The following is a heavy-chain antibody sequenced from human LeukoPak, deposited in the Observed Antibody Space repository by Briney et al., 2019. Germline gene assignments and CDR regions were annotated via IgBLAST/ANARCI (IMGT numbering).Heavy chain of an antibody. V-gene: IGHV3-53*01. CDR2: IYSGGST. CDR1: GFTVSSNY. Sequence: PGGPLRLSCAASGFTVSSNYMSWVRQAPGKGLEWVSVIYSGGSTYYADSVKGRFTISRDNSKNTLYLQMNSLRADDTAVYYCARGHCSSTSCYDVWGQGTTVTVSS. D-gene: IGHD2-2*01. CDR3: ARGHCSSTSCYDV. J-gene: IGHJ6*02.